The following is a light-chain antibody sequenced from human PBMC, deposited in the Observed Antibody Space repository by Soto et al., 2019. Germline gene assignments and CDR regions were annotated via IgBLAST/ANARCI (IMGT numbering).Light chain of an antibody. V-gene: IGLV2-14*03. Sequence: QSALTQPASVSGSPGQSITISCTGTSSDVGDKNYVSWYQQRPGKAPKLMIYDVTNRPSGVSNRFSGSKSGNTASLTISGLQAEDEADYFCSSYTSSSTPVVFGGGTKLTVL. CDR3: SSYTSSSTPVV. CDR2: DVT. J-gene: IGLJ2*01. CDR1: SSDVGDKNY.